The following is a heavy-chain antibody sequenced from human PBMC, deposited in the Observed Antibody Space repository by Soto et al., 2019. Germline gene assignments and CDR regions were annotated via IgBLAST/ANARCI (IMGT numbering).Heavy chain of an antibody. Sequence: QVQLVQSGAEVKRPGASLKVSCKASGYTFTTCGFNWVRQAPGQGLEWMGWISPYNGDTNYAQNFQGRVTLTTDTSTSTAYMELRTLTSDDTAVYYCARTPRAQMIVLEAATRFDYWGQGTLVTVSS. CDR1: GYTFTTCG. J-gene: IGHJ4*02. CDR2: ISPYNGDT. V-gene: IGHV1-18*04. D-gene: IGHD2-15*01. CDR3: ARTPRAQMIVLEAATRFDY.